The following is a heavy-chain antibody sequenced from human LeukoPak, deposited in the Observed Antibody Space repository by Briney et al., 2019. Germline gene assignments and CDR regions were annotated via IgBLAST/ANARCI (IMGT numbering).Heavy chain of an antibody. D-gene: IGHD3-3*02. Sequence: PGGSLRLSCAPSGFTFRQNWMSWVRQAPGRGLEWVANIKQDGNEKYYLDSVNGRFTISRDNAKDSLYLQMDSLRADDTAVYYCARHFYGYFDLWGRGTLVTVSS. J-gene: IGHJ2*01. V-gene: IGHV3-7*03. CDR2: IKQDGNEK. CDR1: GFTFRQNW. CDR3: ARHFYGYFDL.